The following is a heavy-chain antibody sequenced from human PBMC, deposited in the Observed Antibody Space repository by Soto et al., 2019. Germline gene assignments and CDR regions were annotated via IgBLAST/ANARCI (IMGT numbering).Heavy chain of an antibody. CDR2: IVPIVDTS. Sequence: QVQLVQSGAEVRQPASSVKVSCKTSGGTFSSYAISWVRQAPGQGLEWMGGIVPIVDTSTYAQKFQGRVTITADESTSTAYMERSSPRSDDTAIYYCVRVVAIPGSPDNWGQGTLVTVSS. CDR1: GGTFSSYA. V-gene: IGHV1-69*12. D-gene: IGHD2-15*01. CDR3: VRVVAIPGSPDN. J-gene: IGHJ4*02.